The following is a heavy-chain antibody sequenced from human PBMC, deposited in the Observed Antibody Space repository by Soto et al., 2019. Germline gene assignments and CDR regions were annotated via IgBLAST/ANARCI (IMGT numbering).Heavy chain of an antibody. V-gene: IGHV1-18*01. J-gene: IGHJ4*02. CDR2: VSAYNGNR. CDR3: ARGGDHIDY. Sequence: QVHLVQSGAEVKKPGASVKVSCKAPGYTFTSYDISWVRQAPGRGLEWMGWVSAYNGNRNYAQNLQGRLTMSTDTSTDTAYMELGSLRSDDTAMYYCARGGDHIDYWGQGTLVTVSS. CDR1: GYTFTSYD.